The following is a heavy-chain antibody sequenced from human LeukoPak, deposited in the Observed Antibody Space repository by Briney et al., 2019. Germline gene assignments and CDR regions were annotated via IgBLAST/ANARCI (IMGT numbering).Heavy chain of an antibody. D-gene: IGHD6-19*01. CDR2: IQYDESDK. Sequence: GGSLRLSCAASRLTFSTSGMHWVRQAPGKGLEWVAFIQYDESDKYYADSVRGRFTISRDNSKNTLYLQMNSLRAEDTAVYYCAREGGITVAGKFDSWGQGTLVTVSS. CDR1: RLTFSTSG. CDR3: AREGGITVAGKFDS. V-gene: IGHV3-30*02. J-gene: IGHJ4*02.